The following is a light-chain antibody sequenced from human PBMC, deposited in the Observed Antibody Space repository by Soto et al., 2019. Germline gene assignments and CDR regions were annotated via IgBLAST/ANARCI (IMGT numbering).Light chain of an antibody. CDR1: QIISDT. J-gene: IGKJ1*01. V-gene: IGKV3-15*01. CDR3: QQYNNWPWP. CDR2: GAS. Sequence: GMTHSASTLSVTTGGRATLSFMASQIISDTLAWYQQKPGQAPRLLIHGASTRATGFPARFSGSGSGTDFALTISSLQSEDFAIYYCQQYNNWPWPFGQGTKVDI.